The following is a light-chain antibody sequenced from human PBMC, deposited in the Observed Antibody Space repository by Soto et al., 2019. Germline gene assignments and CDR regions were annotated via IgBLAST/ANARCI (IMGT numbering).Light chain of an antibody. Sequence: QSVLTQPASVSGSPGQSITISCTGTSSDVGGYNYVSWYQQHPDKAPKLMIYDVTNRPSGVSNRFSGSKSGNTASLTISGLQAEDEADYYCSSYTSSSTVVFGGGTEVTVL. J-gene: IGLJ2*01. CDR1: SSDVGGYNY. CDR2: DVT. V-gene: IGLV2-14*01. CDR3: SSYTSSSTVV.